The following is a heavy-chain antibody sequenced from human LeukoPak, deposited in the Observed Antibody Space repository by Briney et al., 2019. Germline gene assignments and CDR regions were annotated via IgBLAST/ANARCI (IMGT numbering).Heavy chain of an antibody. CDR3: ARDNDSSGYYRHLYYFDY. Sequence: SGTLSLTCAVSGGSISSSNWWSWVRQPPGKGLEWIGEIYHSGSTNYNPSLKSRVTISVDKSKNQFSLKLSSVTAADTAVYYCARDNDSSGYYRHLYYFDYWGQGTLVTVSS. D-gene: IGHD3-22*01. V-gene: IGHV4-4*02. CDR2: IYHSGST. J-gene: IGHJ4*02. CDR1: GGSISSSNW.